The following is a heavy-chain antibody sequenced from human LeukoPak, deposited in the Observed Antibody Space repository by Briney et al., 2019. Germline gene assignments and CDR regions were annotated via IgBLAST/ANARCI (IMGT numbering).Heavy chain of an antibody. CDR3: ARDRTHDFWSGYFFDY. CDR1: GFTFSSFA. V-gene: IGHV3-23*01. D-gene: IGHD3-3*01. CDR2: ISGSGDNT. Sequence: GGSLRLSCAASGFTFSSFAMNWVRQAPGKGLEWVSGISGSGDNTYYADSVKGRFTISRDNSKSTVYLQMTSLRAEDTAVYYCARDRTHDFWSGYFFDYWGQGALVTVSS. J-gene: IGHJ4*02.